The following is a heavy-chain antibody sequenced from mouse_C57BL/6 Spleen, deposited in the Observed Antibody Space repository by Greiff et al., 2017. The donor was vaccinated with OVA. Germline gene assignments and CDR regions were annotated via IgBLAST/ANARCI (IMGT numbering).Heavy chain of an antibody. V-gene: IGHV1-80*01. CDR2: IYPGDGDT. CDR3: ATLNWDYAMDY. J-gene: IGHJ4*01. CDR1: GYAFSSYW. Sequence: VQGVESGAELVKPGASVKISCKASGYAFSSYWMNWVKQRPGKGLEWIGQIYPGDGDTNYNGKFKGKATLTADKSSSTAYMQLSSLTSEDSAVYFCATLNWDYAMDYWGQGTSVTVSS. D-gene: IGHD4-1*02.